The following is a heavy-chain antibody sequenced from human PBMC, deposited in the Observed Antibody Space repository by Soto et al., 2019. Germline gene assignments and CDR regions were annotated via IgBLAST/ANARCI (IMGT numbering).Heavy chain of an antibody. CDR1: GFTFRSYA. J-gene: IGHJ4*02. Sequence: EVQLLESGGGLVQPGGSLRLSCAASGFTFRSYAMTWVRQGPGMGLEWVSSISGSGGGIYYADSVKGRFTISRDNSKNTLYPQMNSLRAEDTAVYYCAKPGDSSGWYYYFDYWGQGTLVSVSS. D-gene: IGHD6-19*01. V-gene: IGHV3-23*01. CDR3: AKPGDSSGWYYYFDY. CDR2: ISGSGGGI.